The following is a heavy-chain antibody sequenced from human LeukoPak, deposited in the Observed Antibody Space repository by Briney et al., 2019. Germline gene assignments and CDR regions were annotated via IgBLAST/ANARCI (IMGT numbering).Heavy chain of an antibody. V-gene: IGHV3-21*04. Sequence: GGSLRLSCAASGFTFSSYSMNWVRQAPGKGLEWVSSISSSSSYIYYADSVKGRFTISRDNAKNSLYLQMNSLGAEDTAVYYCARDLGNRLRTIRGPHWYFDLWGRGTLVTVSS. CDR1: GFTFSSYS. D-gene: IGHD3-10*01. CDR3: ARDLGNRLRTIRGPHWYFDL. CDR2: ISSSSSYI. J-gene: IGHJ2*01.